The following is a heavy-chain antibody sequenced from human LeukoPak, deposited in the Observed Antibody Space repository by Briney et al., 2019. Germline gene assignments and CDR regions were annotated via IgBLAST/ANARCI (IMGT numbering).Heavy chain of an antibody. CDR2: INHSGST. Sequence: SESLSLTCAVYGESFRGYDWSWIRQPPWKGLEWLGEINHSGSTNYNPSLKSRVTISVDTSKNQFSLKLSSVTAADTAVYYCARGTPDFWCGYYHYYSYGMDVWGQGTTVTVSS. CDR1: GESFRGYD. CDR3: ARGTPDFWCGYYHYYSYGMDV. D-gene: IGHD3-3*01. J-gene: IGHJ6*02. V-gene: IGHV4-34*01.